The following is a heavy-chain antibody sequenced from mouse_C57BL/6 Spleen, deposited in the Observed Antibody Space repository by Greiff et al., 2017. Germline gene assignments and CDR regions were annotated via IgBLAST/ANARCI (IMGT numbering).Heavy chain of an antibody. CDR2: IHPNSGST. Sequence: VQLQQPGAELVKPGASVKLSCKASGYTFTSYWMHWVKQRPGQGLEWIGMIHPNSGSTNYNEKFKSKATLTVDKSSRTAYMQLSSLTSEDSAVYYCARDGSSHWYFDVGGTGTTVTVSS. CDR3: ARDGSSHWYFDV. J-gene: IGHJ1*03. V-gene: IGHV1-64*01. CDR1: GYTFTSYW. D-gene: IGHD1-1*01.